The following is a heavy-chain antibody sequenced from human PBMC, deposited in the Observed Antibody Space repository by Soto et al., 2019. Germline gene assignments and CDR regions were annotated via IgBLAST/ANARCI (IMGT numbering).Heavy chain of an antibody. D-gene: IGHD6-13*01. J-gene: IGHJ3*02. CDR2: IYHSGST. V-gene: IGHV4-30-2*01. CDR1: GGSISSGGYS. CDR3: ARDQGLYSSSWLDAFDI. Sequence: QLQLQESGSGLVKPSQTLSLTCAVSGGSISSGGYSWSWIRQPPGKGLEWIGYIYHSGSTYYNPSLKSRVTISVDRSKNQFSLKLSSVTAADTAVYYCARDQGLYSSSWLDAFDIWGQGTMVTVSS.